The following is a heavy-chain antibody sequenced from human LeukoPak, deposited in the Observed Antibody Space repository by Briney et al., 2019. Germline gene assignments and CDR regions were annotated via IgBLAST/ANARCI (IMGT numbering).Heavy chain of an antibody. D-gene: IGHD5-18*01. V-gene: IGHV4-34*01. CDR3: ARRRSGRGYSYATHFDY. J-gene: IGHJ4*02. Sequence: PSETLSLTCAVYGGSFSGYYWSWIRQPPGKGLEWIGEINHSGSTNYNPSLKSRVTISVDTSKNQFSLKLSSVTAADTAVYYCARRRSGRGYSYATHFDYWGQGTLVTVSS. CDR1: GGSFSGYY. CDR2: INHSGST.